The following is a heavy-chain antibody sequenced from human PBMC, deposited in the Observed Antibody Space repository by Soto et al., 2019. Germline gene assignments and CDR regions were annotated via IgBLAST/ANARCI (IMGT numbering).Heavy chain of an antibody. D-gene: IGHD3-9*01. CDR2: INEDSTYI. Sequence: EVQLVESGGGLVKPGGSLRLSCTASGFAFNTYSMNWVRQAPGKGLEWVSSINEDSTYIYYADSLRGRITISRDNAKDSWVLQMNSLRPDDTAVYYCVRDLGRYFRSGYMDLWGDGATVTVSS. V-gene: IGHV3-21*02. CDR3: VRDLGRYFRSGYMDL. CDR1: GFAFNTYS. J-gene: IGHJ6*03.